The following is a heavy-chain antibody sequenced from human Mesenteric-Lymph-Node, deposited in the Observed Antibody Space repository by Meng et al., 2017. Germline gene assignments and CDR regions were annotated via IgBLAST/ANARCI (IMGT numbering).Heavy chain of an antibody. CDR2: ISGSGPVT. V-gene: IGHV3-23*01. D-gene: IGHD4-17*01. CDR1: GFTFSSNG. CDR3: AKALTTVTTAVDY. Sequence: EVQLLESGGGLVHPGGSLRLSCAASGFTFSSNGVNWVRQAPGKGLEWVSSISGSGPVTYYADSVKGRFTISRDNSKNTLYLQMNSLKAEDTAVYYCAKALTTVTTAVDYWGQGTLVTVSS. J-gene: IGHJ4*02.